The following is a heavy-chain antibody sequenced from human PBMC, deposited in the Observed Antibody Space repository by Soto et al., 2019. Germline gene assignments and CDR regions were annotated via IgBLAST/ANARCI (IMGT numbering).Heavy chain of an antibody. V-gene: IGHV4-31*03. D-gene: IGHD3-16*01. CDR3: ARGDSQVSSVFDY. CDR1: GNHFPNGGYY. CDR2: THYSGDT. J-gene: IGHJ4*02. Sequence: SETLSLTCTVSGNHFPNGGYYWSLFLQEPGKGLEWIGYTHYSGDTSYNPSLRSRVTISTDTSKTQFSLRLRSVTYADTAVYYCARGDSQVSSVFDYWGQGMLVTVSS.